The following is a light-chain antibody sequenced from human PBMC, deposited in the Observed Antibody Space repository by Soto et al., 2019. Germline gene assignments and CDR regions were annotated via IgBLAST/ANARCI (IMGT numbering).Light chain of an antibody. CDR2: EVT. J-gene: IGLJ1*01. CDR1: LSDVGRFNY. CDR3: NSYTTGSTDV. V-gene: IGLV2-14*01. Sequence: QSALTQPASVSAALGQSITISCTGTLSDVGRFNYVSWYQQHPGKAPKLIIYEVTYRPSGISNRFSGSKSGNTASLTISGLQAEDEADYYCNSYTTGSTDVFGTGTKVTVL.